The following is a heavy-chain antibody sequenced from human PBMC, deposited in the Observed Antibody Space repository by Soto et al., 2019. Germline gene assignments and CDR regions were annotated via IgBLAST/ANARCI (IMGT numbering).Heavy chain of an antibody. CDR2: IWYDGSNK. CDR3: ARGDCTGASCYSWPFNYGVDV. Sequence: QVQLVESGGGVVQPGGSLRLSCTTSGFTFNTYGMYWVRQAPGKGLEWVAIIWYDGSNKYYGDSVKGRFTTPRDNSKNPLYRQMNSLSAEAAALYYCARGDCTGASCYSWPFNYGVDVWGQGTTVTVSS. D-gene: IGHD2-15*01. CDR1: GFTFNTYG. J-gene: IGHJ6*02. V-gene: IGHV3-33*08.